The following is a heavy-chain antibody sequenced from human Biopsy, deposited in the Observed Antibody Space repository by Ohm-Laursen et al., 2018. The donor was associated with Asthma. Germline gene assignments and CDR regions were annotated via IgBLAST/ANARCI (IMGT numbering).Heavy chain of an antibody. CDR2: IITVFGTT. Sequence: GASVKVSCNAPAGTFSNFAISWVRQDPGQGLEWLGGIITVFGTTNYAQKFQGRVTITADESTSSAYMEVTSLRSEDTAIYYCARCQVGYSSGWSLLLKKIYYSGMDVWGQGTAVTVSS. V-gene: IGHV1-69*13. D-gene: IGHD6-19*01. J-gene: IGHJ6*02. CDR3: ARCQVGYSSGWSLLLKKIYYSGMDV. CDR1: AGTFSNFA.